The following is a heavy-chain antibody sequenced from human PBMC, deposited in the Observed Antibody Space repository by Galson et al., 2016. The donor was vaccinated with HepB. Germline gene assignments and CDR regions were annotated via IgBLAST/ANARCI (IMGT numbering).Heavy chain of an antibody. Sequence: SLRLSCAASGFAFSSHWMHWVRQDLGKGLVWVSRINSDGTISNYADSVKGRFTISRDNAKNTLYLQRNSLRAEDTAVYFCVRDHSVVPTTAYNWFDPWGRGTLVTVSS. V-gene: IGHV3-74*01. J-gene: IGHJ5*02. D-gene: IGHD4-23*01. CDR3: VRDHSVVPTTAYNWFDP. CDR1: GFAFSSHW. CDR2: INSDGTIS.